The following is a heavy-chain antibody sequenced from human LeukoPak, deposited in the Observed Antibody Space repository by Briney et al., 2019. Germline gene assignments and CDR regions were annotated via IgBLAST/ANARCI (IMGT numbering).Heavy chain of an antibody. CDR3: ARRSEDAFDI. CDR1: GGSISSYF. CDR2: IYYSGST. V-gene: IGHV4-59*08. Sequence: SETLSLTCTVPGGSISSYFWIWIRQPPGKGLEWIGYIYYSGSTNYNPSLKSRVTISVDTSKNQFSLKLSSVTAADTAVYYCARRSEDAFDIWGQGTMVTVSS. J-gene: IGHJ3*02.